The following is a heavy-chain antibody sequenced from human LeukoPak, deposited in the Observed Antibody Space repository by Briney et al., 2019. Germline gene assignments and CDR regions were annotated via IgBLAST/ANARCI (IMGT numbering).Heavy chain of an antibody. CDR3: ARGSSGWYLSSAYYFDY. CDR2: IIPIFGTA. D-gene: IGHD6-19*01. Sequence: ASVKVSCRASGGTFISYAISWVRQAPGQGLEWMGGIIPIFGTANYAQKFQGGVTITADESTSTAYMELSSLRSEDTAVYYCARGSSGWYLSSAYYFDYWGQGTLVTVSS. CDR1: GGTFISYA. V-gene: IGHV1-69*13. J-gene: IGHJ4*02.